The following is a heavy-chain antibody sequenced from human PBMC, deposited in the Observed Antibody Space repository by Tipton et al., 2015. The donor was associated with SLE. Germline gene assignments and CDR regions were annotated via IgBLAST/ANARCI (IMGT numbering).Heavy chain of an antibody. CDR1: GGSITSHS. Sequence: GLVKPSDTLSLTCTVSGGSITSHSWSWIRQPPGKGLEWIGYIFYGGHTDYNPSLESRVSISMNTSQNQFSLRLRSVTAADTAVYYYASHKSSFWYRGAFDIWGQGTTAVVSS. D-gene: IGHD2/OR15-2a*01. V-gene: IGHV4-59*07. J-gene: IGHJ3*02. CDR3: ASHKSSFWYRGAFDI. CDR2: IFYGGHT.